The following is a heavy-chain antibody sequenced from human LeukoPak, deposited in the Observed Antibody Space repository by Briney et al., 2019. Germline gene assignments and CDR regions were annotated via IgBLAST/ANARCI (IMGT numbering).Heavy chain of an antibody. D-gene: IGHD6-6*01. CDR2: IYTSGST. Sequence: SETLSLTCTVSGGSISSYYWSWIRQPAGKGLEWIGRIYTSGSTNYNPSLKSRVTMSVDTSKNQFSLKLSSVTAADTAVYYCARGPISSPFRYYYYMDVWGKGTTVTVSS. J-gene: IGHJ6*03. CDR1: GGSISSYY. V-gene: IGHV4-4*07. CDR3: ARGPISSPFRYYYYMDV.